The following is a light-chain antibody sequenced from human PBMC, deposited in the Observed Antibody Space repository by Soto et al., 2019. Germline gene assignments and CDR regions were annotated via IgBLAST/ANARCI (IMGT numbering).Light chain of an antibody. CDR2: AAS. CDR1: QSISSY. V-gene: IGKV1-39*01. Sequence: DLQMTQSPSSLSASVGDRVTITCRASQSISSYLNWYQQKPGKAPKLLIYAASTLQSGVPSRFTGSAYGTHFTLTLSSLQPDDFANYYCQQSYSTPFNFGHGTKVPIK. CDR3: QQSYSTPFN. J-gene: IGKJ3*01.